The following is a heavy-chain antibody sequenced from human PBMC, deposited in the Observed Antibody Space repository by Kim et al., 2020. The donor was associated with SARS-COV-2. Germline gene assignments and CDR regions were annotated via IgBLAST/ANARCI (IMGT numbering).Heavy chain of an antibody. D-gene: IGHD3-10*01. Sequence: TANYAQKFQGRVTITADKSTSTAYMELSSLRSEDTAVYYCARDAGGPADYWGQGTLVTVSS. CDR2: TA. CDR3: ARDAGGPADY. V-gene: IGHV1-69*06. J-gene: IGHJ4*02.